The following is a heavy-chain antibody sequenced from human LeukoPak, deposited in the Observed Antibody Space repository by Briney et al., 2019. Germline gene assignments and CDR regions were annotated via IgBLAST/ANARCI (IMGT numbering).Heavy chain of an antibody. CDR3: ARTPGLILMFGYYMDV. V-gene: IGHV4-34*01. Sequence: SETLSLTCAVNGGSFSGYYWNWIRQPPGKRLEWIGEINHTGNTNYNPSLKRRVTISVDTSQKQFSLKLSSVTAADTAVYYCARTPGLILMFGYYMDVWGKGTTVTVSS. CDR1: GGSFSGYY. CDR2: INHTGNT. D-gene: IGHD3-10*02. J-gene: IGHJ6*03.